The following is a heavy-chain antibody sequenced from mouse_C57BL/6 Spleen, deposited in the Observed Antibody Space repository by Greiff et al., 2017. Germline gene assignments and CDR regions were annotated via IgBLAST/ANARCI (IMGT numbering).Heavy chain of an antibody. CDR3: ARAYDGYYKFAY. CDR1: GYTFTSYW. V-gene: IGHV1-55*01. CDR2: IYPGSGST. Sequence: QVQLQQPGAELVKPGASVKMSCKASGYTFTSYWITWVKQRPGQGLEWIGDIYPGSGSTNYNEKFKSKATLTVDTSSSTAYMQLSSLTSEDSAVYYCARAYDGYYKFAYWGQGTLVTVSA. D-gene: IGHD2-3*01. J-gene: IGHJ3*01.